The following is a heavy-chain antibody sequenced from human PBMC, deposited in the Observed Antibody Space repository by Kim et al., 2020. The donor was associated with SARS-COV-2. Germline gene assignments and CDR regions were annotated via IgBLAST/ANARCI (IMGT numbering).Heavy chain of an antibody. V-gene: IGHV3-23*01. CDR2: ISGSGGST. Sequence: GGSLRLSCAASGFTFSSYAMSWVRQAPGKGLEWVSAISGSGGSTYYADSVKGRFTISRDNSKNTLYLQMNSLRAEDTAVYYCAKGYSSGWYSPVTSKYYYYGMDVWGQGTTVTV. CDR1: GFTFSSYA. D-gene: IGHD6-19*01. J-gene: IGHJ6*02. CDR3: AKGYSSGWYSPVTSKYYYYGMDV.